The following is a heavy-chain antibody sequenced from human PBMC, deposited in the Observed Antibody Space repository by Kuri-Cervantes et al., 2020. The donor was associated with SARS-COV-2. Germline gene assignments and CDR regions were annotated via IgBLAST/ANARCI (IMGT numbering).Heavy chain of an antibody. CDR2: ISWNSGSI. Sequence: GGSLRLSCAASGFTFDDYAMHWVRQAPGKGLEWVSGISWNSGSIGYADSVKGRFTISRDNAKNTLYLQMNSLRAEDTAVYYCASIYGDYETDYYYYGMDVWGQGTMVTVSS. CDR3: ASIYGDYETDYYYYGMDV. V-gene: IGHV3-9*01. CDR1: GFTFDDYA. J-gene: IGHJ6*02. D-gene: IGHD4-17*01.